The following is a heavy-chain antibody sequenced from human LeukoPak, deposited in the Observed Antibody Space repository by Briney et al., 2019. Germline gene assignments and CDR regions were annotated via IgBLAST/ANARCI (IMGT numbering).Heavy chain of an antibody. CDR3: ARVRMYYDFWSGYYRGSSGWFDP. CDR2: INHSGST. D-gene: IGHD3-3*01. V-gene: IGHV4-34*01. J-gene: IGHJ5*02. CDR1: GGSFSGYY. Sequence: SETLSLTCAVYGGSFSGYYWSWIRQPLGKGLEWIGEINHSGSTNYNPSLKSRVTISVDTSKNQFSLKLSSVTAADTAVYYCARVRMYYDFWSGYYRGSSGWFDPCGQGTLVTVSS.